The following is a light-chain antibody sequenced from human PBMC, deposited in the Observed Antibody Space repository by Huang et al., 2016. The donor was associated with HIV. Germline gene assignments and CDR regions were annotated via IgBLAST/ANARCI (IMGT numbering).Light chain of an antibody. Sequence: EIVMTQSPATLSVSPGGRATLSCRASQSVSRNLAWFKQKPGQAPRLLIYGASTRNTGVPARFSDSGSGTEFTLTISSLQSADFAVYYCQHYNNWPYTFGQGTKLEIK. CDR1: QSVSRN. V-gene: IGKV3-15*01. CDR2: GAS. CDR3: QHYNNWPYT. J-gene: IGKJ2*01.